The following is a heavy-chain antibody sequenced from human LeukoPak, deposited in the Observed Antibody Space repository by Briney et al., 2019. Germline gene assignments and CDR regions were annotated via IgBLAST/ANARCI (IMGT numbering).Heavy chain of an antibody. D-gene: IGHD2-8*02. V-gene: IGHV3-7*03. CDR3: VTYSTGLYKGLEF. J-gene: IGHJ4*02. Sequence: GGSLTLSCAASGFTFTTYWMSWIRQAPGKGLEWVANINQDGTDKYYVDSVKGRFTFSRDNAQNSLYLQMSSLRVEDAAVYYCVTYSTGLYKGLEFWGQGTQVTVSS. CDR1: GFTFTTYW. CDR2: INQDGTDK.